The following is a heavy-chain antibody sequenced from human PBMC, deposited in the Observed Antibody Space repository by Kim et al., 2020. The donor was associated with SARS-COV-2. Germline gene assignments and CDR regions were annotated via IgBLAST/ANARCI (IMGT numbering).Heavy chain of an antibody. Sequence: GGSLRLSCAASGFSFRSYWMGWVRQAPGKGLEWVGNIKQDGSEKYYVDSVKGRFTISRDNAKNSLYLQMNGLRAGDTAVYYCATDFSYTTGHLDSWGQGTPVTVSS. D-gene: IGHD3-16*01. V-gene: IGHV3-7*03. CDR2: IKQDGSEK. CDR3: ATDFSYTTGHLDS. J-gene: IGHJ4*02. CDR1: GFSFRSYW.